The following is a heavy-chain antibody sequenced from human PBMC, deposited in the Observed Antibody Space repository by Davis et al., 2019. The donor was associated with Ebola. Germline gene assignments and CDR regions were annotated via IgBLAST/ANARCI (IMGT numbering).Heavy chain of an antibody. Sequence: PSETLSLTCAVSGGSISSSNWWSWVRQPPGKGLEWIGEIYHSGSTNYNPSLKSRVTISVDKSKNQFSLKLSSVTAADTAVYYCARDGVTYCTNGVCYSSETYYYYGMDVWGQGTTVTVSS. CDR2: IYHSGST. CDR1: GGSISSSNW. J-gene: IGHJ6*02. D-gene: IGHD2-8*01. CDR3: ARDGVTYCTNGVCYSSETYYYYGMDV. V-gene: IGHV4-4*02.